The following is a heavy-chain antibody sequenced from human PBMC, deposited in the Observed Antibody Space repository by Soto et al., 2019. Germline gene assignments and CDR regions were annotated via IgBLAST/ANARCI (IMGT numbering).Heavy chain of an antibody. CDR2: IYYSGST. CDR1: GGSISSYS. CDR3: ARGHYYGSGSYFSDY. V-gene: IGHV4-59*01. D-gene: IGHD3-10*01. J-gene: IGHJ4*02. Sequence: SVTLSRTCTVSGGSISSYSWSWIRQPPGKGLEWIGYIYYSGSTNYNPSLKSRVTISVDTSKNQFSLKLSSVTAADTAVYYCARGHYYGSGSYFSDYWGQGTLVTVS.